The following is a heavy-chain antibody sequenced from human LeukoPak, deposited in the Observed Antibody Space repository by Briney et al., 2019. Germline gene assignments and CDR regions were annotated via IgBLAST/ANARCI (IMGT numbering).Heavy chain of an antibody. CDR3: AKDAGHFAWQPSWFDP. Sequence: PGGPLRLSCAASGFTFSTYGMHWVRQAPGKGLEWVTFIQYDGLNRYFADSVKGRITISRDNSKNTVFLQMNRLRPDDTAVYYCAKDAGHFAWQPSWFDPWGQGTLVTVSS. J-gene: IGHJ5*02. V-gene: IGHV3-30*02. CDR2: IQYDGLNR. CDR1: GFTFSTYG. D-gene: IGHD3-9*01.